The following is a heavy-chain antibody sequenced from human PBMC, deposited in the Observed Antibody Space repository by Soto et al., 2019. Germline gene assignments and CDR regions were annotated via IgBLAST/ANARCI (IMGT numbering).Heavy chain of an antibody. V-gene: IGHV1-18*01. J-gene: IGHJ4*02. Sequence: QVQLVQSGGEVKKPGASVRVSCKASGYTFPSYGITWVRQAPGQGLEWMGLINTYNGNTNYTQKLQGRVTMTTDTSTSTVYMELRSLRSDDTAVYYCARVVIGTRPPDYWGQGTLVTVSS. CDR1: GYTFPSYG. CDR3: ARVVIGTRPPDY. CDR2: INTYNGNT. D-gene: IGHD6-6*01.